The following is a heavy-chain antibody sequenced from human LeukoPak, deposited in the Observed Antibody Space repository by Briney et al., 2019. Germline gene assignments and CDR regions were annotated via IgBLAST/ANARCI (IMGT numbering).Heavy chain of an antibody. V-gene: IGHV3-43*01. J-gene: IGHJ4*02. CDR1: GFTFDDYT. CDR2: ISWDGGST. CDR3: AKGQPGIAAAGFDY. D-gene: IGHD6-13*01. Sequence: AGGSLRLSCAASGFTFDDYTMHWVRQAPGKGLEWVSLISWDGGSTYYADSVKGRFTISRDNSKDSLYLQMNSLRTEDTALHYCAKGQPGIAAAGFDYWGQGTLVTVSS.